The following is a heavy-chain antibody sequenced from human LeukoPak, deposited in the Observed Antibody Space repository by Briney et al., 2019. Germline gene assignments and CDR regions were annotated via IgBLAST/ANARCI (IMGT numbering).Heavy chain of an antibody. CDR2: ISAYNGNT. Sequence: ASVKVSCTASGYTFTSYGISWVRQAPGQGLEWMGWISAYNGNTNYAQKLQGRVTMTTDTSTSTAYMELRSLRSDDTAVYYCAREHPGAAGTFNWFDPWGQGTLVTVSS. J-gene: IGHJ5*02. CDR1: GYTFTSYG. CDR3: AREHPGAAGTFNWFDP. D-gene: IGHD6-13*01. V-gene: IGHV1-18*01.